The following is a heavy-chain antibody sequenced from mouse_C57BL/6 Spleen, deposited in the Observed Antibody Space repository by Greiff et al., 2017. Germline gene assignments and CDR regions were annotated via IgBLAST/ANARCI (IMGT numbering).Heavy chain of an antibody. CDR3: ARDSYYDGAMDY. D-gene: IGHD2-10*01. J-gene: IGHJ4*01. V-gene: IGHV5-17*01. CDR1: GFTFSDYG. CDR2: ISSGSSTI. Sequence: EVKLVESGGGLVKPGGSLKLSCAASGFTFSDYGMHWVRQAPEKGLEWVAYISSGSSTIYYADTVKGRFTISRDNAKNTLFLQMTSLRSEDTAMYYCARDSYYDGAMDYWGQGTSVTVSS.